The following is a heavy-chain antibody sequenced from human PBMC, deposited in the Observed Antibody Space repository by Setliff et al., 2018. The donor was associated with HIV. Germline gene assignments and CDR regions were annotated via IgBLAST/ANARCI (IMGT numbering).Heavy chain of an antibody. Sequence: GSLRLSCAASGFTFSSYSMIWARQAPGKGLEWVSSISSSSGYIYYADSLKGRFTISRDNAKNSLYLQMNSLRAEDTAVYYCARGGVKSYYYDSSGLNWFDPWGQGTLVTVSS. CDR2: ISSSSGYI. D-gene: IGHD3-22*01. CDR1: GFTFSSYS. V-gene: IGHV3-21*01. J-gene: IGHJ5*02. CDR3: ARGGVKSYYYDSSGLNWFDP.